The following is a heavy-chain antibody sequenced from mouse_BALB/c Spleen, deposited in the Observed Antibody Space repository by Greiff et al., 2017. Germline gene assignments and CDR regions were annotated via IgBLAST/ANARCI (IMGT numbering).Heavy chain of an antibody. CDR2: ISCYNGAT. Sequence: LVKTGASVKISCKASGYSFTGYYMHWVKQSHGKSLEWIGYISCYNGATSYNQKFKGKATFTVDTSSSTAYMQFNSLTSEDSAVYYCARSGLTGTGAMDYWGQGTSVTVSS. D-gene: IGHD4-1*01. V-gene: IGHV1S34*01. CDR1: GYSFTGYY. CDR3: ARSGLTGTGAMDY. J-gene: IGHJ4*01.